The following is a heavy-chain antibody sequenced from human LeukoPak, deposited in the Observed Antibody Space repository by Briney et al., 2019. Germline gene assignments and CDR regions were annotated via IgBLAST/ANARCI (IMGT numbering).Heavy chain of an antibody. V-gene: IGHV3-30*02. CDR3: AKDYDIWSGYYSPTRGYFDY. D-gene: IGHD3-3*01. Sequence: GGSLRLSCAASGFTFSSSGMHWVRQAPGKGLEWVAFIRFDGSNKYYADSVKGRFTISRDNSKNTLYLQMNSLRAEDAAVYYCAKDYDIWSGYYSPTRGYFDYWGQGTLVTVSS. CDR1: GFTFSSSG. J-gene: IGHJ4*02. CDR2: IRFDGSNK.